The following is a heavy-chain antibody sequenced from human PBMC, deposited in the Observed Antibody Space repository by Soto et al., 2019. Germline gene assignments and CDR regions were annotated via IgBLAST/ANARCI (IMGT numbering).Heavy chain of an antibody. CDR3: ARDQGSWPYNWFDF. D-gene: IGHD6-19*01. CDR1: GFTFTGYY. J-gene: IGHJ5*01. CDR2: INPNTGGT. V-gene: IGHV1-2*02. Sequence: ASVKVSCKASGFTFTGYYMHWVRQAPGQGPEWLGWINPNTGGTKYSQRFQGRVTMTRDTSINTAYMELNRLRSDDTAVYYCARDQGSWPYNWFDFWGQGTLVTVSS.